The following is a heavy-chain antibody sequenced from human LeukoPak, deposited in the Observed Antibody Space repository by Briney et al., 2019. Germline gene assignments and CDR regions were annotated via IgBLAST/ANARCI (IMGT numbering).Heavy chain of an antibody. D-gene: IGHD1-26*01. J-gene: IGHJ4*02. CDR1: GGSISSSSYY. Sequence: SETLSLTCTVSGGSISSSSYYWGWIRQPPGKGLEWIGNIYYSGSTYYNPSLKSRVTISLDTSKNQFSLKLNSVTAADTAVYYCAKDRSIGTYYTFDHWGQGTLVTVSS. V-gene: IGHV4-39*07. CDR3: AKDRSIGTYYTFDH. CDR2: IYYSGST.